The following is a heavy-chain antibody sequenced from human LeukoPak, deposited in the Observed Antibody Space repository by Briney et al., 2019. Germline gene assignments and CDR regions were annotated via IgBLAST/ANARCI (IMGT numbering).Heavy chain of an antibody. CDR3: ARGNRSFDWLLIFDY. J-gene: IGHJ4*02. CDR2: IYSGGST. Sequence: GGSLRLSCAASGFTVSSNYMSWVRQAPGKGLEWVSVIYSGGSTYYADSVKGRFTISRDNSKNTLYLQMNSLRAEDTAVYYCARGNRSFDWLLIFDYWGQGTLVTVSS. CDR1: GFTVSSNY. D-gene: IGHD3-9*01. V-gene: IGHV3-66*01.